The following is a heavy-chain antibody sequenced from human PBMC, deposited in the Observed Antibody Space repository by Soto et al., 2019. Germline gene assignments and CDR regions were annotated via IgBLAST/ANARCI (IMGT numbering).Heavy chain of an antibody. CDR1: GGSISSGGYY. CDR2: IYYSGST. D-gene: IGHD3-22*01. CDR3: ARGSKRYYDLLDY. J-gene: IGHJ4*02. V-gene: IGHV4-31*03. Sequence: PSETLSLTCTVSGGSISSGGYYWSWIRQHPGKGLEWIGYIYYSGSTYYNPSLKSRVTISVDTSKNQFSLKLSSVTAVDTAVYYCARGSKRYYDLLDYWGQGTLVTVSS.